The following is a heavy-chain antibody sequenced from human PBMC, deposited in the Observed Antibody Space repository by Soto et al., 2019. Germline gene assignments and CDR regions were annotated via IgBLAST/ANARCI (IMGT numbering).Heavy chain of an antibody. Sequence: EVQLVESGGGLVQPGRSLRLSCAASGFTFDDYAMHWVRQAPGKGLEWVSGISWNSGSIGYADSVKGRFTISRDNAKNSLYLQMSSLRAEDTALYYCGRMTKVTRGAFDIWGQGTMVTVSS. V-gene: IGHV3-9*01. D-gene: IGHD4-17*01. J-gene: IGHJ3*02. CDR1: GFTFDDYA. CDR2: ISWNSGSI. CDR3: GRMTKVTRGAFDI.